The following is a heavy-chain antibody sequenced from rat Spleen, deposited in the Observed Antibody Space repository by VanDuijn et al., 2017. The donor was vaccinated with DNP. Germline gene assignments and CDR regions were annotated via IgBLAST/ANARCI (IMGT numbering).Heavy chain of an antibody. J-gene: IGHJ4*01. Sequence: EVQLVESGGGLVQPGRSLKLSCAASGFTFSNYYMAWVRQAPKKGLEWVATISTSGSRTYYPDSVKGRFTISRDNAKSSLYLQMNSLKSEDTATYYCARLFDNNHAMDARGQGTSVTVSS. CDR2: ISTSGSRT. V-gene: IGHV5-25*01. CDR3: ARLFDNNHAMDA. D-gene: IGHD1-10*01. CDR1: GFTFSNYY.